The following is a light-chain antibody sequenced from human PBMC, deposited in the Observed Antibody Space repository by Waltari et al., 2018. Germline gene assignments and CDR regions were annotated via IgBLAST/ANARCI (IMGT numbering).Light chain of an antibody. V-gene: IGLV3-1*01. J-gene: IGLJ1*01. Sequence: SYELTQPHSVSVSPGQTATITCSGRNMGAKLVCWYQQKSGQSPVLIIYENDKRPAGIPERFSASNSGNKATLTISQTQATDEADYYCQAWDIYSGFVFGPGTTVSVL. CDR1: NMGAKL. CDR3: QAWDIYSGFV. CDR2: END.